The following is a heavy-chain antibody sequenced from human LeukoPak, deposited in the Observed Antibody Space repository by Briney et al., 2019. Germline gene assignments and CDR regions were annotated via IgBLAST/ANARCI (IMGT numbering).Heavy chain of an antibody. J-gene: IGHJ4*02. Sequence: SQTLSLTCTVSGGSISSGSYYWSWIRQPAGKGLEWIGRIYTSGSTNFNPSLKSRVTISADTSKNQFSLRLSSVTAADTAVYYCARGRPVFDYWGQGTLVTVSS. CDR1: GGSISSGSYY. V-gene: IGHV4-61*02. CDR2: IYTSGST. CDR3: ARGRPVFDY.